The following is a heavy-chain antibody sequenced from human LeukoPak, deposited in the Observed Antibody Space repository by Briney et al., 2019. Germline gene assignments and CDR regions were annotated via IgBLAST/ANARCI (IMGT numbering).Heavy chain of an antibody. CDR1: GGSISSYY. J-gene: IGHJ6*02. V-gene: IGHV4-59*01. Sequence: KPSETLSLTCTVSGGSISSYYWSWIRQPPGKGLEWIGYIYYSGSTNYNPSLKSRVTISVDTSKNQFSLKLSSVTAADTAVYYCAKDRNGLCYYYGMDVWGQGTTVTVSS. CDR2: IYYSGST. D-gene: IGHD1-1*01. CDR3: AKDRNGLCYYYGMDV.